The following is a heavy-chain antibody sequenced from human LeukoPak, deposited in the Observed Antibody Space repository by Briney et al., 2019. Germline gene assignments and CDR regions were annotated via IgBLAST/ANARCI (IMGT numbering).Heavy chain of an antibody. CDR2: IYYTGST. CDR3: ARGYYYDYSGPDFDY. D-gene: IGHD3-22*01. V-gene: IGHV4-59*01. J-gene: IGHJ4*02. CDR1: GGSIISYY. Sequence: SETLSLTCTVSGGSIISYYWSWIRQPPGKGLEWIGYIYYTGSTNSNPSLKSRVTISVDTSKNQFSLRLTSVTAADTAVYYCARGYYYDYSGPDFDYWGQGTLVTVSS.